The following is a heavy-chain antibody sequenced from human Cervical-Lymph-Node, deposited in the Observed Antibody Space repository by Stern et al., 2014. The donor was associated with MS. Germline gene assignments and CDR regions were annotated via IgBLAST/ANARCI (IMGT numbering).Heavy chain of an antibody. V-gene: IGHV3-30*18. Sequence: VQLVESGGGVVQPGRSLRLSCAASGFTFTSYGMHWVRQAPGKGLEWVAVISYDGSNKYYADSVKGQFTISRDNSQNTLYLQMNSLRAEDTAVYYCAKGSSSGWNNYFDYWGQGTLVTVSS. CDR1: GFTFTSYG. CDR3: AKGSSSGWNNYFDY. CDR2: ISYDGSNK. J-gene: IGHJ4*02. D-gene: IGHD6-19*01.